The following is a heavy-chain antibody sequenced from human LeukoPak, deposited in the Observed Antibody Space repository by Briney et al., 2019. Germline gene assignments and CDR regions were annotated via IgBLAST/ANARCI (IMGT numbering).Heavy chain of an antibody. Sequence: GGSLRLSCAASGFTFNNYAMSWVRQAPGKGPEWLSAISGSGGSTTDADSAKGRFTTSRDNSKSTLYLQMNSLRAEDTAIYYCAKIFHTDGYYLGEHLFDAWGQGTLVTVSS. J-gene: IGHJ5*02. D-gene: IGHD3-22*01. V-gene: IGHV3-23*01. CDR2: ISGSGGST. CDR1: GFTFNNYA. CDR3: AKIFHTDGYYLGEHLFDA.